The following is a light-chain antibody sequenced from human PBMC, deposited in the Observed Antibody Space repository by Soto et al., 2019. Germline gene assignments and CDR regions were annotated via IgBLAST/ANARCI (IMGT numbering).Light chain of an antibody. CDR2: EVS. Sequence: HSSLTQPASVSGSPGQPITISCTGTSSDVGGYNYVSWYQHHPGKAPKLMIYEVSNRPSGVSNRFSGSKSGYTASLTISGLQAEDEADYYCNSYTTTSTYVFGTGTKVTVL. V-gene: IGLV2-14*01. CDR1: SSDVGGYNY. CDR3: NSYTTTSTYV. J-gene: IGLJ1*01.